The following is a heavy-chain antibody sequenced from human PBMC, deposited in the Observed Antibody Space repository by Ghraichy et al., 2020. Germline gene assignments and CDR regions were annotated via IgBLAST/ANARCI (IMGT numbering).Heavy chain of an antibody. J-gene: IGHJ3*02. D-gene: IGHD3-22*01. CDR1: GGSISSGGYY. CDR3: ARDRGYYYDSSGWSGDAFDI. Sequence: LSLTCTVSGGSISSGGYYWSWIRQHPGKGLEWIGYIYYSGSTYYNPSLKSRVTISVDTSKNQFSLKLSSVTAADTAVYYCARDRGYYYDSSGWSGDAFDIWGQGTMVTVAS. V-gene: IGHV4-31*03. CDR2: IYYSGST.